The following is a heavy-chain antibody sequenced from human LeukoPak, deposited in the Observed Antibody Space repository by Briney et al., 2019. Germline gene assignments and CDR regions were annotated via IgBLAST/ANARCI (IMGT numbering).Heavy chain of an antibody. Sequence: SETLSLTCTVSGGSISSSSYYWGWIRQPPGNGLEWIGSIYYSGSTYYNPSLKSRVTISVDTSKNQFSLKLSSVTAADTAVYYCARPYLRGTVVNNWFDPWGQGTLVTVSS. CDR3: ARPYLRGTVVNNWFDP. V-gene: IGHV4-39*01. J-gene: IGHJ5*02. CDR2: IYYSGST. D-gene: IGHD4-23*01. CDR1: GGSISSSSYY.